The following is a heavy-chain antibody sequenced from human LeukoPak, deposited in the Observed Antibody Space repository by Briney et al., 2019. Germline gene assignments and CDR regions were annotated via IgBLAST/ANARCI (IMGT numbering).Heavy chain of an antibody. CDR1: GFTFSSYG. Sequence: GRSLRLSCAASGFTFSSYGMHWVRQAPGKGLEWVAVISYDGSNKYYADSVKGRFTISRDTSKNTLYLQMNSLRPEDTAVYYCAKNSDFDSSGLSPWGQGTMVTVSS. J-gene: IGHJ5*02. CDR2: ISYDGSNK. D-gene: IGHD3-22*01. V-gene: IGHV3-30*18. CDR3: AKNSDFDSSGLSP.